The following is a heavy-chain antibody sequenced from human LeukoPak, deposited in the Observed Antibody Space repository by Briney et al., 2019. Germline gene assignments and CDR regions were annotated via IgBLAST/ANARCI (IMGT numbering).Heavy chain of an antibody. J-gene: IGHJ4*02. CDR3: ARQRVGSGWSTGHDY. V-gene: IGHV4-34*01. Sequence: SETLSLTCAVYGGSFSGYYWSWIRQPPGKGLEWIGEINHSGSTNYNPSLKSRVTISVDTSKNQFSLKLSSVTAADTALYYCARQRVGSGWSTGHDYWGQGTLVSVSS. CDR1: GGSFSGYY. D-gene: IGHD6-19*01. CDR2: INHSGST.